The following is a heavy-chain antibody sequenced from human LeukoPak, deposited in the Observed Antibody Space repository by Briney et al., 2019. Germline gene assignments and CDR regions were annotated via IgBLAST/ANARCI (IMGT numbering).Heavy chain of an antibody. V-gene: IGHV4-30-4*08. CDR2: IYYSGST. CDR1: GGSFSGYY. Sequence: SETLSLTCAVYGGSFSGYYWSWIRQPPGKGLEWIGYIYYSGSTYYNPSLKSRVTISVDTSKNQFSLKLSSVTAADTAVYYCARLSYSSSWWFDYWGQGTLVTVSS. CDR3: ARLSYSSSWWFDY. D-gene: IGHD6-13*01. J-gene: IGHJ4*02.